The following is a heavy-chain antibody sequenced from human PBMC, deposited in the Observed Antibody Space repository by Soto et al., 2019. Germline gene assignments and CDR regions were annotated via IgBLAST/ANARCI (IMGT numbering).Heavy chain of an antibody. CDR3: AATPRY. V-gene: IGHV4-59*01. J-gene: IGHJ4*02. CDR2: IYYSGST. CDR1: GGSISNYY. Sequence: SETLSLTCIVSGGSISNYYWSWIRQPPGKGLEWIGYIYYSGSTNYNPSLTSRVTISVDTSKNQFSLNLTSVTAADTAVYYCAATPRYWGPGTLVTVSS.